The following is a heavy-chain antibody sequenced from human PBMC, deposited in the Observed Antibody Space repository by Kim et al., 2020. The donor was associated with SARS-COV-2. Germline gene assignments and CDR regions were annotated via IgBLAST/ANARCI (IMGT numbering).Heavy chain of an antibody. Sequence: GGSLRLSCAASGFTFSSYGMHWVRQAPGKGLEWVAVISYDGSNKYYADSVKGRFTISRDNSKNTLYLQMNSLRAEDTAVYYCAKDIQLWSLFDYWGQGTLVTASS. CDR2: ISYDGSNK. V-gene: IGHV3-30*18. CDR1: GFTFSSYG. J-gene: IGHJ4*02. D-gene: IGHD5-18*01. CDR3: AKDIQLWSLFDY.